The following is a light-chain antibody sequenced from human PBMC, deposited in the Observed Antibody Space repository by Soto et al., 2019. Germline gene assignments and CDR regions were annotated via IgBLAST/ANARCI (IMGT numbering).Light chain of an antibody. CDR2: GAS. CDR1: QSVSSN. V-gene: IGKV3-15*01. Sequence: EIVMTQSPATLSVSPGERATLSCRASQSVSSNLAWYQQKPGQAPRLLIYGASTRATGIPARFSGSGSGTEFTLTISSLQSEDFAVYYCQQYNNWLPWTFGQGTEVEIK. J-gene: IGKJ1*01. CDR3: QQYNNWLPWT.